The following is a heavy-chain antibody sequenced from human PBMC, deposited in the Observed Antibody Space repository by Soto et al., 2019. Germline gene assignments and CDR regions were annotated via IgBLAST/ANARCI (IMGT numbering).Heavy chain of an antibody. V-gene: IGHV4-59*01. J-gene: IGHJ6*03. CDR2: IDYSGSS. D-gene: IGHD1-1*01. Sequence: QVQLQESGPGLVKPSETLALTCTVSGGSISSYYWHWIRQPPGKGLEWIGDIDYSGSSTYHPPLKSRVTISVDMCRNQCSLRLSSVTAADTAVYYCAGLQINYFYMDVWGKGTTVTVSS. CDR1: GGSISSYY. CDR3: AGLQINYFYMDV.